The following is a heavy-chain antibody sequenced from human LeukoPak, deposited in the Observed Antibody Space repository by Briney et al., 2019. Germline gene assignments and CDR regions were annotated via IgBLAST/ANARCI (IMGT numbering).Heavy chain of an antibody. J-gene: IGHJ4*02. Sequence: PGGSLRLSCAASGFTFSDYYMGWIRQAPGKGLEWISYISSTSSYTNYPDSLQGRFTISRDNARNSLYLQMDSLRAEDTAVYYCTREGRYPHCSGGNCAAYFDYWGQGALVTVSS. V-gene: IGHV3-11*05. CDR3: TREGRYPHCSGGNCAAYFDY. D-gene: IGHD2-15*01. CDR1: GFTFSDYY. CDR2: ISSTSSYT.